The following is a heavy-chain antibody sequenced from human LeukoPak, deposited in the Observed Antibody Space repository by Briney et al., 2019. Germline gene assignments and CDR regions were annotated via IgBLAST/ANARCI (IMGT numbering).Heavy chain of an antibody. CDR2: IYYSGST. CDR3: ARLAILGWFDP. Sequence: SETLSLXCTVSGGSISSSSYYWGWIRQPPGKGLEWIGSIYYSGSTYYNPSLKSRVTISVDTSKNQFSLKLSSVTAADTAVYYCARLAILGWFDPWGQGTLVTVSS. D-gene: IGHD3-3*01. J-gene: IGHJ5*02. V-gene: IGHV4-39*01. CDR1: GGSISSSSYY.